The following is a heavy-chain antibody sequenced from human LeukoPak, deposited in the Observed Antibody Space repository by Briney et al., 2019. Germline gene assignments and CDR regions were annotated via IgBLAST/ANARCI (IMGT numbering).Heavy chain of an antibody. CDR1: GFTFSSYS. D-gene: IGHD3-9*01. J-gene: IGHJ4*02. CDR2: ISSSSSYI. Sequence: GGSLRLSCAASGFTFSSYSMNWVRQAPGKGLEWVSSISSSSSYIYYADSVKGRFTISRDNAKNSLYLQMNSLRAEDTAVYYCARWGRLDAFDIWGQGTLVTVSS. V-gene: IGHV3-21*01. CDR3: ARWGRLDAFDI.